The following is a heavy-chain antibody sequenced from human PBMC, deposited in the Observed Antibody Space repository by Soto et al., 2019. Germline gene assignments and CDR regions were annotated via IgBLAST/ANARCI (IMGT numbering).Heavy chain of an antibody. CDR1: GVSISSSSYY. J-gene: IGHJ6*02. CDR3: AYDYVWGSYRRGPDYYYGMDV. V-gene: IGHV4-39*01. D-gene: IGHD3-16*02. CDR2: IYYSGST. Sequence: LSLTCTVSGVSISSSSYYWGWIRQPPGKGLEWIGSIYYSGSTYYNPSLKSRVTISVDTSKNQFSLKLSSVTAADTAVYYCAYDYVWGSYRRGPDYYYGMDVWGQGTTVTVSS.